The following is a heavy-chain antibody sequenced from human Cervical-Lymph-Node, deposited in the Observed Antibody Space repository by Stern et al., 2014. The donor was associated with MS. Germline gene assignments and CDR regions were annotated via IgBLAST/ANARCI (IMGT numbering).Heavy chain of an antibody. CDR1: GYSFPNYW. CDR2: IYPGAAEA. D-gene: IGHD3-3*01. Sequence: EVQLVESGAEVKKPGESLKISCKGSGYSFPNYWIGWVRQIPGKGLEYMGIIYPGAAEARYSPSFQGQVTFSADKSTDTAYLQWNSLKVSDTAMYYCARGSGRDFFDYWGQGALVTVSS. J-gene: IGHJ4*02. V-gene: IGHV5-51*01. CDR3: ARGSGRDFFDY.